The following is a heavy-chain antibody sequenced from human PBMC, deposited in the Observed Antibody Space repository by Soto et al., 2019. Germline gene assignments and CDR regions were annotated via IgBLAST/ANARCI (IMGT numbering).Heavy chain of an antibody. Sequence: KLSETLSLTCTVSGGSISNYYCNWIRQPAGKGLEWIGRIDTSGSTNYNPSLKSRVTMSVDTSKQEFSLKLSSVTAADTALYYCARGGQDFWSGPFDYWGRGALVTVSS. CDR2: IDTSGST. CDR3: ARGGQDFWSGPFDY. V-gene: IGHV4-4*07. CDR1: GGSISNYY. J-gene: IGHJ4*02. D-gene: IGHD3-3*01.